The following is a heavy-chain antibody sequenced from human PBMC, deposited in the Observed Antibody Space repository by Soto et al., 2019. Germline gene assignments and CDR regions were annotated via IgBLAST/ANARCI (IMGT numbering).Heavy chain of an antibody. CDR1: GYSFTSYW. Sequence: EVQLVQSGAEVKKPGESLKISCKASGYSFTSYWVGWVRQMPGKGLEWMGIIYPRDSDTRYSPSFQGQVTISADKSMSTADLQGSSLKASDTAKYYCARCPQRSYDYYGMGVWGQGTTVTVSS. V-gene: IGHV5-51*03. D-gene: IGHD1-1*01. J-gene: IGHJ6*01. CDR3: ARCPQRSYDYYGMGV. CDR2: IYPRDSDT.